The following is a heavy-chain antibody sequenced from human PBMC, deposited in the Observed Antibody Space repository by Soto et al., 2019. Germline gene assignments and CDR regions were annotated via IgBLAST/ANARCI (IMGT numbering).Heavy chain of an antibody. J-gene: IGHJ4*02. CDR1: GGTFSSYA. Sequence: QVQLVQSGAEVKKPGSSVKVSCTASGGTFSSYAISWVRQAPGQGLEWMGGIIPIFGTANYAQKFQGRVTITADESTSTAYMELSSLRSEDTAVYYCARDGRSIAVAGIRWAFGYWGQGTLVTVSS. D-gene: IGHD6-19*01. CDR2: IIPIFGTA. CDR3: ARDGRSIAVAGIRWAFGY. V-gene: IGHV1-69*01.